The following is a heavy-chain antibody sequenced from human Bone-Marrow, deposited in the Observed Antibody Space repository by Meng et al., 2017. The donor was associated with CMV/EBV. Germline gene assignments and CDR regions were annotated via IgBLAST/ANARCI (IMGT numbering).Heavy chain of an antibody. CDR1: GFTFSSYG. CDR3: AILRGGYGGNLDAFDI. Sequence: GGSLRLSCAASGFTFSSYGMHWVRQAPGKGLEWVAFIRYDGSNKYYADSVKGRFTISRDNSKNTLYLQMNSLRAEDTAAYYCAILRGGYGGNLDAFDIWGQGTMVTVSS. V-gene: IGHV3-30*02. J-gene: IGHJ3*02. CDR2: IRYDGSNK. D-gene: IGHD4-23*01.